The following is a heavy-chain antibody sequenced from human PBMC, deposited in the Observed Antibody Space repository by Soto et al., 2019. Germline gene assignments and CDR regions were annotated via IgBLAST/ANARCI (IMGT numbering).Heavy chain of an antibody. J-gene: IGHJ4*02. CDR2: FDPEDSET. CDR3: ATDRVTFGGVIVRLGWGNFDY. D-gene: IGHD3-16*02. V-gene: IGHV1-24*01. Sequence: GASVKVSCKVSGYTLTELSMHWVRQAPGKGLEWMGGFDPEDSETIYAQKFQGRVTMTEDTSTDTAYMELSSLRSEDTAVYYCATDRVTFGGVIVRLGWGNFDYWGQGTLVTVSS. CDR1: GYTLTELS.